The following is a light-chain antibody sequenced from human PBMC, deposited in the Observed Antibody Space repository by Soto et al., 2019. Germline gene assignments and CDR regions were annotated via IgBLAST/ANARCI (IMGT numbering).Light chain of an antibody. CDR1: SSNIGAGYE. CDR2: GNT. Sequence: QSVLTQPPSVSGAPGQRVTISCTGSSSNIGAGYEVHWYQQLPGTAPKLLIYGNTKRPSGVPDRFSGSKSGTSASLAITGLQAEDEADYYCQSYDSSLSGSGVFGGGTKPTVL. V-gene: IGLV1-40*01. J-gene: IGLJ3*02. CDR3: QSYDSSLSGSGV.